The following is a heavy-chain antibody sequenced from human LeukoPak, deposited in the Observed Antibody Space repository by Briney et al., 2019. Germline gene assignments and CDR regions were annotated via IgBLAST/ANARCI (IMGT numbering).Heavy chain of an antibody. CDR2: ISGSGSST. D-gene: IGHD6-13*01. J-gene: IGHJ4*02. V-gene: IGHV3-23*01. CDR3: ARDRVSSNWSDY. CDR1: GFTFSSYA. Sequence: PGGSLRLSRAASGFTFSSYAMSWVRQAPGKGLEWVSAISGSGSSTHYADSVKGRFTISRDNSNNTLYLQMNTLRAEDMAVYYCARDRVSSNWSDYWGQGTLVTVSS.